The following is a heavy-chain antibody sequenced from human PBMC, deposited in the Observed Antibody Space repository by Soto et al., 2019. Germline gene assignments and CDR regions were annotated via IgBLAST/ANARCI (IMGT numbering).Heavy chain of an antibody. CDR3: AREVAADGTFREDVFDI. J-gene: IGHJ3*02. CDR2: IIPIFSTT. V-gene: IGHV1-69*12. Sequence: QVHLVQSGAEVKKPGSSVKVSCKAPGGTFSNHAINWVRQAPGQGLEWMGRIIPIFSTTNYAQKFQGRVTMPADESTFTAYLELSSLKQDDTAVYYCAREVAADGTFREDVFDIWGQGTLVTVSS. D-gene: IGHD6-13*01. CDR1: GGTFSNHA.